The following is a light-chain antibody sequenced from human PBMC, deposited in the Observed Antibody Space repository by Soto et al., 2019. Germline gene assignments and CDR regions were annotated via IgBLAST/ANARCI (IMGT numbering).Light chain of an antibody. Sequence: SYELTQPPSVSVAPGQTATITCGGNNIGSKSVHWYQQTPGQAPVLVVYDDSERPSGIPERFSGSYSGDSATLTISRVEAGDEADYYCQVCDSSSDHYVFGTGTKV. V-gene: IGLV3-21*02. J-gene: IGLJ1*01. CDR1: NIGSKS. CDR2: DDS. CDR3: QVCDSSSDHYV.